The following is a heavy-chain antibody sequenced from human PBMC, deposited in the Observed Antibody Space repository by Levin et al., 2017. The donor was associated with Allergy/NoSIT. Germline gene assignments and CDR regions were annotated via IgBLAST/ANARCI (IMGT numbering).Heavy chain of an antibody. D-gene: IGHD3-10*01. CDR1: GFTFDDFA. CDR2: ISWDGGST. J-gene: IGHJ6*02. Sequence: GESLKISCAASGFTFDDFAMHWVRQAPGKGLEWVSLISWDGGSTYYADSVNGRFTISRDNSKNSLYLQVNSLRAEDTALYYCGKDMTVGSSARSYYYGLDVWGQGTTVTVSS. CDR3: GKDMTVGSSARSYYYGLDV. V-gene: IGHV3-43D*04.